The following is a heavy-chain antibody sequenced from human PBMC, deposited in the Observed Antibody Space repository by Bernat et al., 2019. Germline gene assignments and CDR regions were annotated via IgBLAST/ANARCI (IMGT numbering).Heavy chain of an antibody. V-gene: IGHV3-11*01. CDR3: ARDPESGYYVLSPGMDV. J-gene: IGHJ6*02. Sequence: QVQLVESGGGLVKPGGSLRLSCAASGFTFSDYYMSWIRQAPGKGLEWVSYISSSGSTIYYADSVKGRFTISRDNAKNSLYLQMNSLRAEDTAVYYCARDPESGYYVLSPGMDVWGQGTTVTISS. CDR1: GFTFSDYY. CDR2: ISSSGSTI. D-gene: IGHD3-3*01.